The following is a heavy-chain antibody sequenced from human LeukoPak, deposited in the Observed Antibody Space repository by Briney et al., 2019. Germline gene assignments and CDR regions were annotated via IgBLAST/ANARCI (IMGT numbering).Heavy chain of an antibody. CDR2: IIPIFGTA. CDR3: ARDTSLIAAAGPDYYYYGMDV. J-gene: IGHJ6*04. D-gene: IGHD6-13*01. CDR1: GGTFSIYA. V-gene: IGHV1-69*13. Sequence: WASVKVSFKASGGTFSIYAISWVRQAPGQGLEWMGGIIPIFGTANYAQKFQGRVTITADESTSTAYMELSSLRSEDTAVYYCARDTSLIAAAGPDYYYYGMDVWGKGTTVTVSS.